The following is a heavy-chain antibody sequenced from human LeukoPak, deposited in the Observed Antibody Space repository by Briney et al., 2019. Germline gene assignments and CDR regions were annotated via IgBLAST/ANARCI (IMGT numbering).Heavy chain of an antibody. CDR2: IYSGGIT. D-gene: IGHD3-10*01. Sequence: GGSLRLSCAASGFTVSTNYMSWVRQAPGKGLEWVSVIYSGGITYYADSVKGRFTISRDNSKNTLYLQMNRLTTEDTAVYYRAKGTPGRVFYFDYWGQGTLVTVSS. V-gene: IGHV3-53*01. CDR3: AKGTPGRVFYFDY. J-gene: IGHJ4*02. CDR1: GFTVSTNY.